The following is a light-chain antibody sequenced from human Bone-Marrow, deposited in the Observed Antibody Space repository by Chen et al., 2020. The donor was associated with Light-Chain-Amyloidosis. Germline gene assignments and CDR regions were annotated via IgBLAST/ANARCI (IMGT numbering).Light chain of an antibody. CDR1: ALPTKY. J-gene: IGLJ2*01. CDR3: QSADSSGTYEVI. Sequence: SYELTQPPSVAVSPGQTARTTCSGDALPTKYAYWYQQKPGQAPVLVIHRDTERPSGISERFSGSSSGTTATLTISGVRAEDEADYHCQSADSSGTYEVIFGGGTKLTVL. V-gene: IGLV3-25*03. CDR2: RDT.